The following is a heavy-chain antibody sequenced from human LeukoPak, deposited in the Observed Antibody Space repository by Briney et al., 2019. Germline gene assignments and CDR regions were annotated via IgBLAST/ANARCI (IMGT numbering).Heavy chain of an antibody. V-gene: IGHV3-23*01. D-gene: IGHD3-22*01. Sequence: GGSLRLSCAASGFTFDDYGMSWVRQAPGKGLEWVSAISGSGGSTYYADSVEGRFTISRDNSKNTLYLQMNSLRAEDTAVYYCAKDSPITMIVVSLISYYDYWGQGTLVTVSS. CDR3: AKDSPITMIVVSLISYYDY. J-gene: IGHJ4*02. CDR1: GFTFDDYG. CDR2: ISGSGGST.